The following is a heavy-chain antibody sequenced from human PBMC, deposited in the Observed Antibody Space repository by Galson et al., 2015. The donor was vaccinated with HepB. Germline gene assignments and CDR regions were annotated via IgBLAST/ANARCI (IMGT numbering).Heavy chain of an antibody. J-gene: IGHJ4*02. CDR2: IIPILGIA. D-gene: IGHD1-26*01. V-gene: IGHV1-69*04. Sequence: SVKVSCKASGGTFSSYALSWVRQAPGQGLEWMGRIIPILGIANYAQKFQGRVTITAEKSTSTAYMELSSLRSEDTAVYYCARAAAGGYTCYYPAIDYWGQRTLVTVSS. CDR1: GGTFSSYA. CDR3: ARAAAGGYTCYYPAIDY.